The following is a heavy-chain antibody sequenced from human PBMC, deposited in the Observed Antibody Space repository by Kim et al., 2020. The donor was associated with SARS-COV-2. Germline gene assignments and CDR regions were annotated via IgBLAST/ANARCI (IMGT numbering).Heavy chain of an antibody. Sequence: FTISRDNSKNTLYLQMNSLRAEDTAVYYCARDSGVVVVPAAPGYYGMDVWGQGTTVTVSS. J-gene: IGHJ6*02. CDR3: ARDSGVVVVPAAPGYYGMDV. V-gene: IGHV3-30*07. D-gene: IGHD2-2*01.